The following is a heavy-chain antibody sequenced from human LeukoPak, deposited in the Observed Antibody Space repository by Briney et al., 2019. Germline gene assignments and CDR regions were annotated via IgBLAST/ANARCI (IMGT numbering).Heavy chain of an antibody. Sequence: SGESLKISCKGSGYSFTSNWIGWVRHMPGKGLEWMGIIYPGDSDTRYSPSFQGQVTISADKSITTAYLQWSSLKASDTAMYYCARTIREGSKVVGMDVWGQGTTVTVSS. CDR2: IYPGDSDT. CDR3: ARTIREGSKVVGMDV. J-gene: IGHJ6*02. V-gene: IGHV5-51*01. CDR1: GYSFTSNW. D-gene: IGHD1-14*01.